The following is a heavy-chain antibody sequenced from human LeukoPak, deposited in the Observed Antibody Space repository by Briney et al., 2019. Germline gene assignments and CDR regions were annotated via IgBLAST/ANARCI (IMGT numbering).Heavy chain of an antibody. J-gene: IGHJ3*02. V-gene: IGHV4-61*02. Sequence: PSQTLSLTCTVSGGSISSGSYYWSWIRQPAGKGLEWIGRIYTSGSTNYNPSLKSRVTISVDTSKNQFSLKLNSVTAADTAVYYCAREADAFDIWGQGTMVTVSS. CDR3: AREADAFDI. CDR1: GGSISSGSYY. CDR2: IYTSGST.